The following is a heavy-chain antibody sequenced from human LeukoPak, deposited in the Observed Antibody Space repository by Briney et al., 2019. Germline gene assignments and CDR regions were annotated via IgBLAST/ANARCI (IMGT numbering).Heavy chain of an antibody. J-gene: IGHJ3*02. Sequence: GASVKVSCKASGYTFIDYYMHWVRQAPGQGLEWMGWINTNTGNPTYAQGFTGRFVFSLDTSVSTAYLQISSLKAEDTAVYYCARDDDAFDIWGQGTMVTVSS. CDR2: INTNTGNP. V-gene: IGHV7-4-1*02. CDR3: ARDDDAFDI. CDR1: GYTFIDYY.